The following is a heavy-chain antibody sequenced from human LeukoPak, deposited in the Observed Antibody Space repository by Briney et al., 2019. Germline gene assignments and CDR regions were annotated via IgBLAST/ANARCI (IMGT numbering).Heavy chain of an antibody. J-gene: IGHJ4*02. CDR3: ARKAPYYYDGSGPLGTYYFDY. CDR2: IYYSGST. Sequence: SETLSLTCSVSGASISSSSYYWGWLRQPPGKGLEWIGGIYYSGSTYYNPSLKSRVTISVDTSKNQFSLKLNSVTAADTAVYYCARKAPYYYDGSGPLGTYYFDYWGQGTLVTVSS. V-gene: IGHV4-39*07. D-gene: IGHD3-22*01. CDR1: GASISSSSYY.